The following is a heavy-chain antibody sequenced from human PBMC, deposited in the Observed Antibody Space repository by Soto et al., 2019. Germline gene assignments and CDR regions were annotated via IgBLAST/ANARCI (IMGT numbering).Heavy chain of an antibody. CDR2: IFPQSGAT. J-gene: IGHJ4*02. Sequence: QVQLVQSGAEVKKPGASVRVSCKSSGYTFSDYNVHWVRQAPGQGLEWLGWIFPQSGATKYTQRLQGRVTMTRDTCISAVYMELSGLRSDDTAAYYCARESSTWNQSCSRTTCALDQWGQGTLVIVSS. CDR1: GYTFSDYN. V-gene: IGHV1-2*02. CDR3: ARESSTWNQSCSRTTCALDQ. D-gene: IGHD2-2*01.